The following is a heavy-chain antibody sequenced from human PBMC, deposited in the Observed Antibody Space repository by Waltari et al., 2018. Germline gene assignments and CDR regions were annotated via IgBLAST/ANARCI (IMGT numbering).Heavy chain of an antibody. CDR3: AREKNLDIPFFDY. Sequence: EVQLVESGGGLVQPGGSLRLSCAASGFTFISYWMSWVRQAPGKGLEWVANIKQDGSEKYYVDSVKGRFTISRDNAKNSLYLQMNSLRAEDTAVYYCAREKNLDIPFFDYWGQGTLVTVSS. V-gene: IGHV3-7*01. CDR1: GFTFISYW. CDR2: IKQDGSEK. J-gene: IGHJ4*02. D-gene: IGHD3-9*01.